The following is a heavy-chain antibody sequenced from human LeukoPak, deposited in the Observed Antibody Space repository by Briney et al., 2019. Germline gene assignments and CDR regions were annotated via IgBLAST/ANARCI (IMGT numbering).Heavy chain of an antibody. D-gene: IGHD3-10*01. J-gene: IGHJ4*02. CDR1: GFTFSSYE. V-gene: IGHV3-48*03. CDR2: ISSSGSTI. Sequence: GGSLRLSCAASGFTFSSYEMNWVRQAPGKGLEWVSYISSSGSTIYYADSVKGRFTISRDNAKNSLYLQMNSLRAEDTAVYYCAKVPWAYGSGSSPFDYWGQGTLVTVSS. CDR3: AKVPWAYGSGSSPFDY.